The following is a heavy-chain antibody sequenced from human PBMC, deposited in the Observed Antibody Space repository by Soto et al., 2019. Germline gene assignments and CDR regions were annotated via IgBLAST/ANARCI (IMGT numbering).Heavy chain of an antibody. Sequence: GGSLRLSCAASGFTFDDYTMHWIRQAPGKGLEWVSMISWDGGNTYYADSVKGRFTISRDNSKNSLYLQMNSLRAEDTALYYCAKDMENGYNPYYYYGMDVWGQGTTVTVSS. J-gene: IGHJ6*02. V-gene: IGHV3-43*01. D-gene: IGHD3-10*01. CDR3: AKDMENGYNPYYYYGMDV. CDR1: GFTFDDYT. CDR2: ISWDGGNT.